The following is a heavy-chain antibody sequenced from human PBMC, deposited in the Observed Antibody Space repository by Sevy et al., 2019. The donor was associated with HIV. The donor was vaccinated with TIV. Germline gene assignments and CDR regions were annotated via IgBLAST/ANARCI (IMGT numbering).Heavy chain of an antibody. D-gene: IGHD3-10*01. CDR2: IDYSGST. CDR3: GGLDYHYYHAMDV. V-gene: IGHV4-59*03. CDR1: GGSIRSYY. Sequence: SETLSLTCAVSGGSIRSYYWIWIRQSPGKGLEWIGYIDYSGSTNYNPSLKSRVSMSIDTSTNRFSLKLSSVTAVDTALYYCGGLDYHYYHAMDVWGQGTTVTVSS. J-gene: IGHJ6*02.